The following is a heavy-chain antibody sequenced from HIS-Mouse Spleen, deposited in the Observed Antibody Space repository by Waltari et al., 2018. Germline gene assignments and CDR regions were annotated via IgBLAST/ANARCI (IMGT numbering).Heavy chain of an antibody. Sequence: EVQLVESGGGLVQPGGSLRLSCAASGFPFSSSDMHWVRQATGKGVEGGLASGTAGDTYYPGPVKGRFTISRENAKNSLYLKRNSLRAGDTAVYYCARGYSNYVPYFDYWGQGTLVTVSS. J-gene: IGHJ4*02. CDR3: ARGYSNYVPYFDY. D-gene: IGHD4-4*01. CDR1: GFPFSSSD. V-gene: IGHV3-13*01. CDR2: SGTAGDT.